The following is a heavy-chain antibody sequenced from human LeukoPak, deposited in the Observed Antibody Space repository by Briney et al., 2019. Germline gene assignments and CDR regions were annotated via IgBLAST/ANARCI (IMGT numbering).Heavy chain of an antibody. D-gene: IGHD3-22*01. CDR2: IIPILGIA. Sequence: ASVKVSCKASGGTVSSYAISWVRQAPGQGLEWMGRIIPILGIANYAQKFQGRVTITADKSTSTAYMELSSLRSEDTAVYYCARDPTVTTLVVNWGQGTLVTVSS. CDR3: ARDPTVTTLVVN. CDR1: GGTVSSYA. V-gene: IGHV1-69*04. J-gene: IGHJ4*02.